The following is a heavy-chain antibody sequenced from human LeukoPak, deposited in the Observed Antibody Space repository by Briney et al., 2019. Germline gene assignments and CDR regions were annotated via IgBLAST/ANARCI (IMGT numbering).Heavy chain of an antibody. J-gene: IGHJ6*02. D-gene: IGHD6-13*01. CDR3: ARDPIVAAGYYYGMDV. Sequence: ASVKVSCKASGYTLTGYYMHWVRQAPGQGLEWMGWINPNSGGTNYAQKFQGRVTMTRDTSISTAYMELSRLRSDDTAVYYCARDPIVAAGYYYGMDVWGQGTTVTVSS. CDR2: INPNSGGT. V-gene: IGHV1-2*02. CDR1: GYTLTGYY.